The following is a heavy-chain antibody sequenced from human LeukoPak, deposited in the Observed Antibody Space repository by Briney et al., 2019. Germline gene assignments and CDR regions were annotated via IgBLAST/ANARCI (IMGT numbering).Heavy chain of an antibody. CDR1: GFTFSSYA. CDR2: ISGSGGST. V-gene: IGHV3-23*01. J-gene: IGHJ6*02. D-gene: IGHD4-17*01. CDR3: AKVEGGDYGTYYYYYYGMDV. Sequence: PGGSLRLSCAASGFTFSSYAVSWVRQAPGKGLEWVSAISGSGGSTYYADSVKGRFTISRDNSKNTLHLQMNSLRAEDTAVYYCAKVEGGDYGTYYYYYYGMDVWGQGTTVTVSS.